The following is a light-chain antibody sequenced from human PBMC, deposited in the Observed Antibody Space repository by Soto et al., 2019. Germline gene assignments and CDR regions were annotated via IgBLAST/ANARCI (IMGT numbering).Light chain of an antibody. CDR3: SSYTSSSTF. CDR2: DVS. V-gene: IGLV2-14*01. CDR1: SSDVGGYNY. Sequence: QSALTQPASVSGSPGKSITISCTGTSSDVGGYNYVSWYQQHPGKAPKLMIYDVSNRPSGVSNRFSGSKSGNTASLTISGLQAEDEADYYCSSYTSSSTFFGTGTKVTVL. J-gene: IGLJ1*01.